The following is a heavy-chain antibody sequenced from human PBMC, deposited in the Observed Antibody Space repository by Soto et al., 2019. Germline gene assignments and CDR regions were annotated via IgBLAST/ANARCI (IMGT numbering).Heavy chain of an antibody. CDR1: GGTFRSYA. CDR3: ARASSLYYYDSTPLQH. V-gene: IGHV1-69*13. CDR2: IIPIFGTA. D-gene: IGHD3-22*01. Sequence: GASVKVSCKASGGTFRSYAISWVRQAPGQGLEWMGGIIPIFGTANYAQKFQGRVTITADESTSTAYMEMSSLRSEDTAVYYCARASSLYYYDSTPLQHWGQGTMVTVSS. J-gene: IGHJ1*01.